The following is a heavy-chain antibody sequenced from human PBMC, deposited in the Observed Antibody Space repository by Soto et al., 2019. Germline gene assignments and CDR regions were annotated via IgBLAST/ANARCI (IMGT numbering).Heavy chain of an antibody. CDR2: ISESGTTI. V-gene: IGHV3-11*01. CDR3: TRSDYDTSGYTDY. Sequence: QVNLVESGGGLVKPGGSLRLSCAASGFAFSAYYMSWIRQAPGKGLEWLSYISESGTTIYYADSVKGRFTISRDNAKNSLYLQMNSLRAEDTAVYYCTRSDYDTSGYTDYWGQGTLVTVSS. J-gene: IGHJ4*02. D-gene: IGHD3-22*01. CDR1: GFAFSAYY.